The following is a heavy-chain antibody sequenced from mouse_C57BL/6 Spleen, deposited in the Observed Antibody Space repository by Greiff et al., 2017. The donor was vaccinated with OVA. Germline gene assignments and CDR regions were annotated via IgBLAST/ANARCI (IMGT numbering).Heavy chain of an antibody. CDR1: GYTFTSYW. V-gene: IGHV1-61*01. D-gene: IGHD1-1*01. J-gene: IGHJ2*01. CDR2: IYPSDSET. Sequence: QVQLQQPGAELVRPGSSVKLSCKASGYTFTSYWMDWVKQRPGQGLEWIGNIYPSDSETHYNQKFKDKATLTVDKSSSTAYMQLSSLTSEDSAVYYCARMGITNYFDYWGQGTTLTVSS. CDR3: ARMGITNYFDY.